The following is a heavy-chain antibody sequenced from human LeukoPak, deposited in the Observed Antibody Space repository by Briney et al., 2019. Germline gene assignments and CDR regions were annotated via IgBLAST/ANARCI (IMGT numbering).Heavy chain of an antibody. D-gene: IGHD7-27*01. Sequence: KSGGSLRHSCTVSGFTLGEYIMSWLRQAPGRGGAWVGFIRSRAYSGTTEYAASVKGRFTISRDDSKRIAYLQMNSLQSEDTAVYYCTRNMLGIAWFDPWGQGTLVTVSS. V-gene: IGHV3-49*05. CDR1: GFTLGEYI. J-gene: IGHJ5*02. CDR3: TRNMLGIAWFDP. CDR2: IRSRAYSGTT.